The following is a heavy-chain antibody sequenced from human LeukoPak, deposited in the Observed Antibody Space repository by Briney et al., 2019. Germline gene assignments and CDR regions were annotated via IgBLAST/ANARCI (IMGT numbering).Heavy chain of an antibody. CDR2: IDYSGGST. D-gene: IGHD1-1*01. V-gene: IGHV3-21*01. J-gene: IGHJ4*02. Sequence: PGGSLRLSCAASGFTLSSYEMSWIRQAPGKGLEWVSRIDYSGGSTYYADSVKGRFTISRDNAKNSLYLQMNSLRTEDTAVYYCARGGSGNWNAPFDYWGQGTLVTVSS. CDR1: GFTLSSYE. CDR3: ARGGSGNWNAPFDY.